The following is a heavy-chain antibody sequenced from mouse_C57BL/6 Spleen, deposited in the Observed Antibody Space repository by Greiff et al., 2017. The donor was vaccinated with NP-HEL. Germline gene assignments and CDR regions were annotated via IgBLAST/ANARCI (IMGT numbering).Heavy chain of an antibody. J-gene: IGHJ2*01. CDR2: IDPEDGDT. CDR1: GFNIKDYY. D-gene: IGHD1-1*01. Sequence: VQLQQSGAELVRPGASVKLSCTASGFNIKDYYMHWVKQRPEQGLEWIGRIDPEDGDTEYAPKFQGKATMTADTSSNTAYLQLSSLTSEDTAVYYCTAEYYGSSLVYFDYWGQGTTLTVSS. CDR3: TAEYYGSSLVYFDY. V-gene: IGHV14-1*01.